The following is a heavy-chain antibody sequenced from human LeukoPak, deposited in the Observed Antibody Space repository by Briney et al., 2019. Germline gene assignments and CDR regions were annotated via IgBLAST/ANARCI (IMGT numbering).Heavy chain of an antibody. J-gene: IGHJ4*02. D-gene: IGHD3-10*01. V-gene: IGHV4-59*08. CDR1: GGSISSYY. CDR3: ARAGSLVTPPPL. Sequence: SETLFLTCTVSGGSISSYYWSWIRQPPGKGLEWIGYMYYSGSTNYNPSLKSRVTISVDTSNNQFSLKLTSVTAADTAVYYCARAGSLVTPPPLWGQGTLVTVSS. CDR2: MYYSGST.